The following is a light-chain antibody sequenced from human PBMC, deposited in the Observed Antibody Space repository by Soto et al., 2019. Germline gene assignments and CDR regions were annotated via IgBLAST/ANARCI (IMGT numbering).Light chain of an antibody. CDR1: SSDVGGYRF. Sequence: QSALTQPPSASGSPGQSVTISCTGTSSDVGGYRFVSWYQQHPGKALKLIIYQVTKRPPGVPARFSGSKSGNTASLTVSGLQAEDDADYYCSSYAGRTLYVFGTGTKVTVL. J-gene: IGLJ1*01. CDR3: SSYAGRTLYV. V-gene: IGLV2-8*01. CDR2: QVT.